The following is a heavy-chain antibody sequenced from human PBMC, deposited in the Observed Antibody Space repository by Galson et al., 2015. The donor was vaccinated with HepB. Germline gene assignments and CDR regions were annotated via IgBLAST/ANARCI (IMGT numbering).Heavy chain of an antibody. CDR3: ARLRYGGDPIFDY. CDR2: IYYTGGT. D-gene: IGHD2-21*02. V-gene: IGHV4-59*08. CDR1: GGSISSYY. J-gene: IGHJ4*02. Sequence: ETLSLTCTVSGGSISSYYWTWIRQPPGKGLEWIGYIYYTGGTNYNPSLKSRVTISVDTSKNQFSLKLSSVTAADTALYYCARLRYGGDPIFDYWGQGTLVTVSS.